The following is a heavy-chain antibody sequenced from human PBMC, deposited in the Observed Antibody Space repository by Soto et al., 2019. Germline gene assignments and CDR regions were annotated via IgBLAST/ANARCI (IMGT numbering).Heavy chain of an antibody. CDR1: GFTINSFG. V-gene: IGHV3-33*01. Sequence: PGGSLRLSCGASGFTINSFGLHWVRQAPGKGLEWVAVIWHDGSEKYYADSVKGRFSISRDNSKNTLYLQMNSLRAEDTAVYYCARDPYCTNGVCFNPWLAPWGQGTPVTVSS. CDR3: ARDPYCTNGVCFNPWLAP. D-gene: IGHD2-8*01. CDR2: IWHDGSEK. J-gene: IGHJ5*02.